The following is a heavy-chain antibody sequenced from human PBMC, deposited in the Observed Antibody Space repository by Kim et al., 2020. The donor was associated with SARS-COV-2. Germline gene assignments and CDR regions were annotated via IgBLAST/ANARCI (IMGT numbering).Heavy chain of an antibody. Sequence: GSGGSTYYADSVKGRFTISRDNSKNTLYLQMNSLRAEDTAVYYCAMGWAYWGQGTLVTVSS. J-gene: IGHJ4*02. CDR2: GSGGST. V-gene: IGHV3-23*01. D-gene: IGHD1-26*01. CDR3: AMGWAY.